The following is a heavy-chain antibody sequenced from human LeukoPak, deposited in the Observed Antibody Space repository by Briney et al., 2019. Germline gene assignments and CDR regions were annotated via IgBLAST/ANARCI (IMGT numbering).Heavy chain of an antibody. CDR2: ISGSGGTA. J-gene: IGHJ4*02. CDR3: ARWVCSPTSCYYFDY. CDR1: GFTFSIYA. Sequence: GGSLRLSCAASGFTFSIYAMSWVRQAPGKGLEWVSAISGSGGTAYYADSVKGRFTISRDNSKNTLSLQMNSLRAEDTAVYYCARWVCSPTSCYYFDYWGQGTLVTVSS. V-gene: IGHV3-23*01. D-gene: IGHD2-2*01.